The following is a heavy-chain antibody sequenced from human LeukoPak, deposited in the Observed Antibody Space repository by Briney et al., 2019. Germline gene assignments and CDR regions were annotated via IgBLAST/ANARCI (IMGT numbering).Heavy chain of an antibody. D-gene: IGHD3-3*01. Sequence: ASVKVSCKASGGTFSSYAISWVRQAPGQGLEWMGGIIPIFGTANYAQKFQGRVTITTDESTSTAYMELSSLRSEDTAVYYCARGGAYYGFWSGSYYYYYMDVWGKGTTVTVSS. CDR2: IIPIFGTA. CDR3: ARGGAYYGFWSGSYYYYYMDV. J-gene: IGHJ6*03. CDR1: GGTFSSYA. V-gene: IGHV1-69*05.